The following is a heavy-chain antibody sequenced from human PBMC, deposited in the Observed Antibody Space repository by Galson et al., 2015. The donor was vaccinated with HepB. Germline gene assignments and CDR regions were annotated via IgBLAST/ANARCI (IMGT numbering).Heavy chain of an antibody. D-gene: IGHD1-26*01. CDR3: ARDSYYRAFDI. CDR1: GGSISSYY. V-gene: IGHV4-59*01. Sequence: LSLTCTVSGGSISSYYWSWIRQPPGKGLEWIGYIYYSGSTNYNPSLKSRVTISVDTSKNQFSLKLSSVTAADTAVYYCARDSYYRAFDIWGQGAMVTVSS. CDR2: IYYSGST. J-gene: IGHJ3*02.